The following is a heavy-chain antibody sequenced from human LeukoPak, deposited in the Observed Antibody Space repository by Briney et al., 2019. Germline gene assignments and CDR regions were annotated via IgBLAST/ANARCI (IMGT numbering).Heavy chain of an antibody. CDR2: INSDGSST. CDR1: GFTFSSYW. CDR3: ARGNYDFWSGYYLDY. D-gene: IGHD3-3*01. Sequence: GGSLRLSCAASGFTFSSYWMHWVRQAPGKGLVWVSRINSDGSSTSYADSVKGRFTISRDNAKNTLYLQMNSLRAEDTAVYYCARGNYDFWSGYYLDYWGQGTLVTDSS. J-gene: IGHJ4*02. V-gene: IGHV3-74*01.